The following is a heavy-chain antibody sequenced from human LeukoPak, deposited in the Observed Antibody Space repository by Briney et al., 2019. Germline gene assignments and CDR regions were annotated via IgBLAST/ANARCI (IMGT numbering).Heavy chain of an antibody. D-gene: IGHD4-17*01. CDR3: TTSSHYGDYYFDY. Sequence: GGSLRLSCAASGFTFSNAWMSWVRQAPGQGLKWVGRIKSKTDGGTTDYAAPVKGRFTISRDDSKNTLYLQMNSLKTEDTAVYYCTTSSHYGDYYFDYWGQGTLVTVSS. CDR2: IKSKTDGGTT. V-gene: IGHV3-15*01. J-gene: IGHJ4*02. CDR1: GFTFSNAW.